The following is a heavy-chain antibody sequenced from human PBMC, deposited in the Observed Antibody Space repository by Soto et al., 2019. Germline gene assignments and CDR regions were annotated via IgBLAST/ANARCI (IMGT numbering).Heavy chain of an antibody. J-gene: IGHJ6*02. D-gene: IGHD5-18*01. CDR3: ARDRLVDTAMVTYYYYYYGMDV. CDR1: GFTFSSYS. V-gene: IGHV3-21*01. CDR2: ISSSSSYI. Sequence: EVQLVESGGGLVKPGGSLRLSCAASGFTFSSYSMNWVRQAPGKGLEWVSSISSSSSYIYYSDSVKGRFTISRDNTKNSRYLQMNSLRAEDTAVYYCARDRLVDTAMVTYYYYYYGMDVWGQGTTVTVSS.